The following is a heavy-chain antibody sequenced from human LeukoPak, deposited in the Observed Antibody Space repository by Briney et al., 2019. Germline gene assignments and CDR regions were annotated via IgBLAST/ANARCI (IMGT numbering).Heavy chain of an antibody. D-gene: IGHD1-26*01. J-gene: IGHJ4*02. CDR3: ANFRVGATGDS. CDR1: GFTFSSYA. Sequence: PGGSLRLSCAASGFTFSSYAMHWVRQAPGKGLEWVAVISYDGSNKYYADSVKGRFTISRDNSKNTLYLQMNSLRAEDTAVYYCANFRVGATGDSWGQGTLVTVSS. V-gene: IGHV3-30-3*01. CDR2: ISYDGSNK.